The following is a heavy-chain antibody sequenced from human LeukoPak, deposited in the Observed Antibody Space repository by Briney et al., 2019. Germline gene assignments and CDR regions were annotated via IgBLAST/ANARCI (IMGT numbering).Heavy chain of an antibody. CDR2: ISYDGSNK. V-gene: IGHV3-30*07. Sequence: GGSLRLSCAASGFTFSSYAMHWVRQAPGKGLEWVAVISYDGSNKYYADSVKGRFTISRDNAKNSLYLQMNSLRAEDTAVYYCARDSPMHAFDIWGQGTMVTVSS. CDR3: ARDSPMHAFDI. CDR1: GFTFSSYA. J-gene: IGHJ3*02.